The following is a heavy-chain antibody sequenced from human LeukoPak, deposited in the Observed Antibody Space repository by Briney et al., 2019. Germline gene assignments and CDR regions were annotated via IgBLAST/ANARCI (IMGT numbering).Heavy chain of an antibody. D-gene: IGHD3-16*02. J-gene: IGHJ6*02. Sequence: GASVKVSCKASGYTFTSYYMHWVRQAPGQGLEWMGIINPSGGSTSYAQKFQGRVTMTRDTSTSTVYMELSSLRSGDTAVYYCAREENNYDYVWGSYRSYYYYGMDVWGQGTTVTVSS. V-gene: IGHV1-46*01. CDR2: INPSGGST. CDR3: AREENNYDYVWGSYRSYYYYGMDV. CDR1: GYTFTSYY.